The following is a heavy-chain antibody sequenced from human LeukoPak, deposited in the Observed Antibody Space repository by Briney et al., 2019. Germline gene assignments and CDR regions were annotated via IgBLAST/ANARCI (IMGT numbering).Heavy chain of an antibody. D-gene: IGHD3-10*01. J-gene: IGHJ3*02. Sequence: GESLKISCKASGYNFDTYWIAWVRQMPGKGLEWMGTIYPSDSETRYSPSFQGRVTISVDKSINTAYVKWSSLKASDAAMYYCARHAGGSTSDAFDIWGQGTMVTVSS. CDR1: GYNFDTYW. CDR2: IYPSDSET. CDR3: ARHAGGSTSDAFDI. V-gene: IGHV5-51*01.